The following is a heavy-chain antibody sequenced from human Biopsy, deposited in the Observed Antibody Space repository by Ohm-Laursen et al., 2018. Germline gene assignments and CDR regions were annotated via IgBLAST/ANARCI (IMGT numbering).Heavy chain of an antibody. Sequence: SETLSLTCAVYVGSFSGYYWTWIRQPPGKGLEWIGEINHSGSTNYNPSLKSRVSISVDTSKNQFSLKLSSVTAADTAVYYCARAGTAINGNSLGFDPWGQGTLVTVSS. J-gene: IGHJ5*02. D-gene: IGHD1-20*01. V-gene: IGHV4-34*01. CDR2: INHSGST. CDR3: ARAGTAINGNSLGFDP. CDR1: VGSFSGYY.